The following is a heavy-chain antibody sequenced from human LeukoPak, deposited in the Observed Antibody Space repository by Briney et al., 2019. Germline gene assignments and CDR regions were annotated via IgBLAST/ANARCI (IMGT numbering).Heavy chain of an antibody. CDR3: AHRHGERWLQFGY. CDR2: IYWNDDK. CDR1: GGSISSYYW. D-gene: IGHD5-24*01. V-gene: IGHV2-5*01. Sequence: TLSLTCTVSGGSISSYYWSWIRQPPGKALEWLALIYWNDDKRYSPSLKSRLTITKDTSKNQVVLTMTNMDPVDTATYYCAHRHGERWLQFGYRGQGTLVTVSS. J-gene: IGHJ4*02.